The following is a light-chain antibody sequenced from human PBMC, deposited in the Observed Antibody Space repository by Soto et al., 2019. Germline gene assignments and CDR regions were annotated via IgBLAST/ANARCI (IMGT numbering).Light chain of an antibody. CDR2: LSSDGSH. J-gene: IGLJ2*01. CDR3: QTWDTGARVV. V-gene: IGLV4-69*01. Sequence: QSVLTQSPSASASLGASVKLTCTLSSGHSSYAIAWHQQQPEKGPQYLMKLSSDGSHSKGDGIPDRFSGSSSGAERYLTISSLQSEDEADYYCQTWDTGARVVFGGGTKVTVL. CDR1: SGHSSYA.